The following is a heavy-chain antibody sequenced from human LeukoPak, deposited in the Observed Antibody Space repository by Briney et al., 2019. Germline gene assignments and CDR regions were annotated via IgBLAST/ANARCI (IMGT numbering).Heavy chain of an antibody. CDR1: GFTFSSYG. D-gene: IGHD4-11*01. V-gene: IGHV3-33*01. CDR3: AGSDQPDDYSFFDY. CDR2: IWYDGSNK. Sequence: GGSLRLSCAASGFTFSSYGMHWVRQAPGKGLEWVAVIWYDGSNKYYADSVKGRFTISRDNSKNTLYLQMNSLRAEDTAVYYCAGSDQPDDYSFFDYWGQGTLVTVSS. J-gene: IGHJ4*02.